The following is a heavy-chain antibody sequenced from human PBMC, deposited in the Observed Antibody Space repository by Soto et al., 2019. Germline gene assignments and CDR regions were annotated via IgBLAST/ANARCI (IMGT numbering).Heavy chain of an antibody. V-gene: IGHV4-31*03. CDR3: ARKTWGEIPQSYYFDY. J-gene: IGHJ4*02. CDR1: GGSISSGGYY. D-gene: IGHD3-16*01. CDR2: IYYSRST. Sequence: QVQLQESGPGLVKPSQTLSLTCTVSGGSISSGGYYWSWIRQHPGKGWEWIGYIYYSRSTYDNPSHSSRVTISVDTSKTDFSLKLSSVSAADTAVYYCARKTWGEIPQSYYFDYWGQGTLVTVSS.